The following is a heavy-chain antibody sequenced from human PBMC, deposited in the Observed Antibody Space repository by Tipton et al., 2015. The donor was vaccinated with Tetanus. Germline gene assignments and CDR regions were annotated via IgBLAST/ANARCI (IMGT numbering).Heavy chain of an antibody. Sequence: TLSLTCTVSGGSISSGGYYWSWIRQHPGKGLEWIGYIYYSGSTYYNPSLKSRVTISVDTSKNQFSLKLSSVTAADTAVYYCARGDSSSWTDGRLAFDIWGQGTMVTVSS. CDR1: GGSISSGGYY. V-gene: IGHV4-31*03. CDR3: ARGDSSSWTDGRLAFDI. J-gene: IGHJ3*02. D-gene: IGHD6-13*01. CDR2: IYYSGST.